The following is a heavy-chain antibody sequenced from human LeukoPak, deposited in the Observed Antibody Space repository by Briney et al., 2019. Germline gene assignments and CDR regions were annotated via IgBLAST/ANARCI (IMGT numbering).Heavy chain of an antibody. J-gene: IGHJ6*03. CDR1: GGSISSSNW. D-gene: IGHD3-3*01. CDR2: IYHSGST. V-gene: IGHV4-4*02. CDR3: AREEVITIFGVVSPYMDV. Sequence: SGTLSLTCAVSGGSISSSNWWSWLRQPPGKGLEWVGEIYHSGSTNYNPSLKSRVTISVDTSKHQFSLKLSSATAADTAVYYCAREEVITIFGVVSPYMDVWGKGTTVTVSS.